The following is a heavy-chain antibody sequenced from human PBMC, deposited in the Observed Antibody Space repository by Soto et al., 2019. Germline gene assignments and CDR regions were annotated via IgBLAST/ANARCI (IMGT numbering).Heavy chain of an antibody. CDR2: IISSCSDI. J-gene: IGHJ4*02. D-gene: IGHD1-26*01. Sequence: EVQLVESGGGLVKPGGSLRLSCAASGFTFTSYIMHWVRQTPGKGLEWVSSIISSCSDIYYAHSVKGRFTISRDNAKNSLYMQMNSLRAEDTAVYYCARAEPAAPFDYWGQGTLVTVSS. V-gene: IGHV3-21*01. CDR3: ARAEPAAPFDY. CDR1: GFTFTSYI.